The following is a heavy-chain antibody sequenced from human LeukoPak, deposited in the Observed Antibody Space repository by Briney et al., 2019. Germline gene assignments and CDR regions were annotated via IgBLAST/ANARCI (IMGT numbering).Heavy chain of an antibody. Sequence: PSQTLSLTCTVSGGSISSGGYYWSWIRQRPGKGLEWIGYIYYSGSTYYNPSLKSRVTISVDTSENQFSLKLSSVTAADTAVYYCARIHCSGGSCYVPDPWGQGTLVTVSS. J-gene: IGHJ5*02. CDR2: IYYSGST. D-gene: IGHD2-15*01. CDR1: GGSISSGGYY. V-gene: IGHV4-31*03. CDR3: ARIHCSGGSCYVPDP.